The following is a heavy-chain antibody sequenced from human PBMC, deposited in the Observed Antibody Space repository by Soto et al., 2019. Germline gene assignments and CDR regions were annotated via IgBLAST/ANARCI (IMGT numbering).Heavy chain of an antibody. CDR1: GGSFSGYY. J-gene: IGHJ4*02. CDR3: ARGAYYFGPRDYGAY. D-gene: IGHD3-10*01. CDR2: IIQSGST. V-gene: IGHV4-34*01. Sequence: QVQLQQWGAGLLKPSETLSLTCAVYGGSFSGYYWSWIRQLPGKGLEWIGEIIQSGSTNYNPSLKSRVVIPVDTSTNQISLKLSSVTAADTAVYYCARGAYYFGPRDYGAYWGQGTLVTVSS.